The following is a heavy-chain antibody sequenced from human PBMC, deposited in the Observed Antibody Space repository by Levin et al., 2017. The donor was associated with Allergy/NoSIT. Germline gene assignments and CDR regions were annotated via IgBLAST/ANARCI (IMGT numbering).Heavy chain of an antibody. CDR3: ASGNVFDY. J-gene: IGHJ4*02. V-gene: IGHV4-39*01. CDR1: GDSISGNSHY. CDR2: IYYSGNT. Sequence: SETLSLTCTVSGDSISGNSHYWGWIRQPPGKGLEWIGSIYYSGNTYYNPSLKSRATISVDTSKNQFSLKVSSVTAADTALYYCASGNVFDYWGQGSLVTVSS.